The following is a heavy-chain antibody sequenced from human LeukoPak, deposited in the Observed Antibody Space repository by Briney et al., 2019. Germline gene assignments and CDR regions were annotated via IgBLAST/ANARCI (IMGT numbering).Heavy chain of an antibody. V-gene: IGHV3-7*01. Sequence: PGGSLRLSCATAGFSFSSYWMSWVRQAPGKGLEWVANIKQDGSEHYYVDSVKGRFTISRDNAKNSLYLQMSGLRAEDTAVYYCARYFGDPQGMDVWGQGTTVTVSS. CDR2: IKQDGSEH. J-gene: IGHJ6*02. CDR3: ARYFGDPQGMDV. D-gene: IGHD3-10*01. CDR1: GFSFSSYW.